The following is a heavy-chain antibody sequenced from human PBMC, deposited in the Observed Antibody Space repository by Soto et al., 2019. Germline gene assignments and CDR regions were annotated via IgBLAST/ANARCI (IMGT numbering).Heavy chain of an antibody. CDR1: GDGIASNY. CDR3: ARGFRVAATRWWFDP. CDR2: IFPGGVNI. D-gene: IGHD2-15*01. Sequence: GDGIASNYSCWPHHYPKQGLEWMGTIFPGGVNIAYAQKFQGRVTMTKDTSTSTAYMELRSLRSDDTAVYYCARGFRVAATRWWFDPWGQGTLVTVSS. V-gene: IGHV1-46*01. J-gene: IGHJ5*02.